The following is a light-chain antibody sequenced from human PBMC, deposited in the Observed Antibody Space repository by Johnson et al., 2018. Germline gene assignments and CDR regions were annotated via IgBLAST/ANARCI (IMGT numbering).Light chain of an antibody. CDR1: SSNIGNNY. CDR3: GTWDSSLSAGNV. V-gene: IGLV1-51*02. Sequence: QSVLTQPPSVSAAPGQKVTISCSGSSSNIGNNYVSWYQQLPGTAPKLLIYENNKRPSGTPARFSGSKSGTSATLGITGLQTGDEADYYCGTWDSSLSAGNVFGTGTKVTVL. CDR2: ENN. J-gene: IGLJ1*01.